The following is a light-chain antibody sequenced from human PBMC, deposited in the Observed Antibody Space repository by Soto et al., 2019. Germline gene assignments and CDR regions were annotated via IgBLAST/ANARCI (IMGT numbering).Light chain of an antibody. CDR1: QSVSDRY. CDR2: GAS. CDR3: QQYETTPHN. V-gene: IGKV3-20*01. J-gene: IGKJ3*01. Sequence: EIVLTQSPGTLSLSPGERATLSCRASQSVSDRYLAWYQHKPGQAPRLLIEGASSRAAGIPDRFSGSGSGPDFTLTISSVAPEDFAVYYCQQYETTPHNFGPGTRVDL.